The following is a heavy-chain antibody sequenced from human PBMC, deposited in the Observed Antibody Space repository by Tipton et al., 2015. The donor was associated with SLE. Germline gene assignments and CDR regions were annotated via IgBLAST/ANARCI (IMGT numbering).Heavy chain of an antibody. Sequence: TLSLTCTVPGGSISSSSYYWGWFRQPSGKGLEWIGSIYHSGRTYYKPSLKSRVTISVDTSKNQFSLKLISITAADTDVLYCARDQGSSGYFDYWGQGTMVTVSS. J-gene: IGHJ4*02. CDR2: IYHSGRT. D-gene: IGHD6-19*01. CDR3: ARDQGSSGYFDY. V-gene: IGHV4-39*07. CDR1: GGSISSSSYY.